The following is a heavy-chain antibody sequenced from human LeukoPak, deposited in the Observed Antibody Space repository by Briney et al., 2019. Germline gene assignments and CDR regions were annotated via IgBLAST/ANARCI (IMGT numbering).Heavy chain of an antibody. J-gene: IGHJ4*02. CDR1: GFTFSSYS. CDR3: ARESYYYDSSGYYSPAGFDY. D-gene: IGHD3-22*01. Sequence: WGSLRLSCAASGFTFSSYSMNWVRQAPGKGLEWVSSISSSSSYIYYADSVKGRFTISRDNAKNSLYLQMNSLRAEDTAVYYCARESYYYDSSGYYSPAGFDYWGQGTLVTVSS. V-gene: IGHV3-21*06. CDR2: ISSSSSYI.